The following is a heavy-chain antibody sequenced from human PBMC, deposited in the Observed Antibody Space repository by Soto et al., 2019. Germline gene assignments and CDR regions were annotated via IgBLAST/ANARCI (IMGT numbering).Heavy chain of an antibody. CDR3: ARGTSRLLQYSTFYGLDV. CDR2: ISHDGSNH. D-gene: IGHD2-21*01. J-gene: IGHJ6*02. CDR1: GFTFNDYA. V-gene: IGHV3-30*01. Sequence: SVKVSCAASGFTFNDYALHWVRQAPGKGLEWVAFISHDGSNHYFAASVGGRFTMSRDTSKVTAYLQLNNLGHEDTAVYFCARGTSRLLQYSTFYGLDVWGQGTAVTVSS.